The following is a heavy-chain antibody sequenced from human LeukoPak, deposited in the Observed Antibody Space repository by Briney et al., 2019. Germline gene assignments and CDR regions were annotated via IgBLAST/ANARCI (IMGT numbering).Heavy chain of an antibody. J-gene: IGHJ4*02. CDR2: ISSSSSYI. D-gene: IGHD6-19*01. V-gene: IGHV3-21*01. CDR1: GFTFSSYS. CDR3: ARHLGSEQWLVPDPYYFDY. Sequence: GGSLRLSCAASGFTFSSYSMNWVRQAPGKGLEWVSSISSSSSYIYYADSVKGRFTISRDNAKNSLYLQMNSLRAEDTAVYYCARHLGSEQWLVPDPYYFDYWGQGTLVTVSS.